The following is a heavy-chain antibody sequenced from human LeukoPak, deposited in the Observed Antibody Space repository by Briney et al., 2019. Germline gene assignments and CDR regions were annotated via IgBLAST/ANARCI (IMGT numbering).Heavy chain of an antibody. D-gene: IGHD2-2*01. CDR3: ARDKPASDAFDI. CDR1: GFTFSSYS. J-gene: IGHJ3*02. V-gene: IGHV3-48*01. CDR2: ISSSSSTI. Sequence: GGSLRLSCAASGFTFSSYSMNRVRQAPGKGLEWVSYISSSSSTIYYADSVKGRFTISRDNAKNSLYLQMNSLRAEDTAVYYCARDKPASDAFDIWGQGTMVTVSS.